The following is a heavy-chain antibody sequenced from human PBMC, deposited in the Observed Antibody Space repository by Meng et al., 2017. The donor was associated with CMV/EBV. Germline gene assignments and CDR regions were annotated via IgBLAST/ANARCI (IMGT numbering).Heavy chain of an antibody. V-gene: IGHV4-39*07. Sequence: ISVSSYYLRWIRQPPGKGLECIGSIYYSGSTYYNPSLKSRVTISVDTSKNQFSLKLSSVTAADTAVYYCARDTDLIVVVPAAHRWFDPWGQGTLVTVSS. D-gene: IGHD2-2*01. CDR2: IYYSGST. J-gene: IGHJ5*02. CDR3: ARDTDLIVVVPAAHRWFDP. CDR1: ISVSSYY.